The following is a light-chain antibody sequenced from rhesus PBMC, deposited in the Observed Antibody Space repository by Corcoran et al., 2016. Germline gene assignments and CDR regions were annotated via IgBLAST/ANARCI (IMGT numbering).Light chain of an antibody. V-gene: IGKV1-25*01. CDR1: QGISSF. J-gene: IGKJ2*01. Sequence: DILMTQSPSSLSASVGDRVTITCRASQGISSFLAWYQQKPGKAPNLLIYAASTLHSGVPLRFSGSGSGTDFSLTRSSLQPEDFATYYCQQHDDYPYTFGQGTTVEI. CDR2: AAS. CDR3: QQHDDYPYT.